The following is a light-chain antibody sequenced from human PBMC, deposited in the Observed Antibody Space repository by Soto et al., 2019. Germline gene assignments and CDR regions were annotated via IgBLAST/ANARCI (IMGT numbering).Light chain of an antibody. CDR3: RSYDSSLRGGV. V-gene: IGLV1-40*01. J-gene: IGLJ2*01. Sequence: QAVVTQPPSVSGAPGQRVTISCTGSSSNIGAGYDVHWYQQLPGTAPKLLIYGNSNRPSGVPDRFSGSKSGTSASLAITGLQAEDEADYYCRSYDSSLRGGVFGGGTKLTVL. CDR1: SSNIGAGYD. CDR2: GNS.